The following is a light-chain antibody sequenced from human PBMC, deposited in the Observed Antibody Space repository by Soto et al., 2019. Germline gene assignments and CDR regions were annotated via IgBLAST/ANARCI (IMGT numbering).Light chain of an antibody. CDR1: QSVSSSY. J-gene: IGKJ3*01. CDR3: QHYGSSPFT. V-gene: IGKV3-20*01. CDR2: GAS. Sequence: EIVLTQSPGTLSLFPGERATLSCRASQSVSSSYLAWYQQKPGQAPRLLVYGASSRATGIPDRFSGSGSGTDLTLTISRVEPEDFAVYYCQHYGSSPFTSGPGTRVDIK.